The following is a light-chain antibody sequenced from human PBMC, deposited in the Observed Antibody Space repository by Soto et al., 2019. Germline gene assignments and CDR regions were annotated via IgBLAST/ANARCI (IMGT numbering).Light chain of an antibody. CDR1: SSNIGAGYD. J-gene: IGLJ3*02. Sequence: QSVLTQPPSVSGAPGQRVTISCTGSSSNIGAGYDVHWYQQLPGTAPKLLIYGNSNRPSVVPDRFSGSKSATSASLAITGLQAEDEADYYCQSYDSGLSGPGVFGGGTKVTVL. CDR2: GNS. CDR3: QSYDSGLSGPGV. V-gene: IGLV1-40*01.